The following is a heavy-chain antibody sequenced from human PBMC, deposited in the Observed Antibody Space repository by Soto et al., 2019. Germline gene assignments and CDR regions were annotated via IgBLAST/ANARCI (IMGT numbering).Heavy chain of an antibody. Sequence: ASVKVSCKASGYTFTSYDINWVRQATGQGLERMGWMNPNSGNTGYAQKFQGRVTMTRNTSISTAYMELSRLRSEDTAVYYCARVGLGYCSSTSCPYYYYMDVWGKGTTVTVSS. CDR1: GYTFTSYD. CDR2: MNPNSGNT. D-gene: IGHD2-2*01. V-gene: IGHV1-8*01. CDR3: ARVGLGYCSSTSCPYYYYMDV. J-gene: IGHJ6*03.